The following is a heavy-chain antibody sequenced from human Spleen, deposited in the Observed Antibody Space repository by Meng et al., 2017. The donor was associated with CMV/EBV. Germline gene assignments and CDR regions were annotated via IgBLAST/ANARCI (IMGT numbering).Heavy chain of an antibody. CDR1: GHTFNSYD. Sequence: VSCKVAGHTFNSYDVNWVRQAPGQGLEWMGWINPNIGNTDYAQKFRGRLTITMDTSINTAYLQLTSLSSEDTAVYYCARGSFPQDDHWGQGTLVTVSS. V-gene: IGHV1-8*03. D-gene: IGHD2/OR15-2a*01. CDR3: ARGSFPQDDH. J-gene: IGHJ4*02. CDR2: INPNIGNT.